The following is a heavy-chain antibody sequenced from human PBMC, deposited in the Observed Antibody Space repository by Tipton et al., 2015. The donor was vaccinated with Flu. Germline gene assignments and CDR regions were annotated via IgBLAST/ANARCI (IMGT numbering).Heavy chain of an antibody. CDR2: IYTSGST. Sequence: TLSLTCTVSGGSISSGSYYWSWIRQPAGKGLEWIGRIYTSGSTNYNPSLKNRVTISVDTSKNQFSLRLSSVTAADTAVYYCARAPRGSGITMVRGVSGWFDPWGQGTLVTVSS. D-gene: IGHD3-10*01. CDR1: GGSISSGSYY. CDR3: ARAPRGSGITMVRGVSGWFDP. J-gene: IGHJ5*02. V-gene: IGHV4-61*02.